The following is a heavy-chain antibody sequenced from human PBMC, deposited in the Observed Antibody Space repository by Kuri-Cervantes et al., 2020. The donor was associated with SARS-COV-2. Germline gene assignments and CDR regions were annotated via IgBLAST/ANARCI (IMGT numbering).Heavy chain of an antibody. J-gene: IGHJ4*02. Sequence: SETLSLTCTVSGGSISTYYWSWIRQSAGKGLEWIGRIYSSGSTDYNPSLKSRVTISVDTSKNQFSLKLSSVTAADTAVYYCAGTTKLVGATIFDYWGQGTLVTVSS. CDR1: GGSISTYY. CDR2: IYSSGST. V-gene: IGHV4-4*07. D-gene: IGHD1-26*01. CDR3: AGTTKLVGATIFDY.